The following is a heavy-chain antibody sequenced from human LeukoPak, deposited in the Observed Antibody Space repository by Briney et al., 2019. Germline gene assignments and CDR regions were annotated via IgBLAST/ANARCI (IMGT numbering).Heavy chain of an antibody. CDR2: IDYSGST. J-gene: IGHJ4*02. D-gene: IGHD2-15*01. CDR3: ARGRYCSGGSCYSEVDY. V-gene: IGHV4-31*03. Sequence: SQNLSFTCTVSGGSISSGGYYWSWIRQHPGKGLEWIGYIDYSGSTYYNPSLKSRVTISVDTSKNQFSLKLSSVTAADTAVYYCARGRYCSGGSCYSEVDYWGQGTLVTVSS. CDR1: GGSISSGGYY.